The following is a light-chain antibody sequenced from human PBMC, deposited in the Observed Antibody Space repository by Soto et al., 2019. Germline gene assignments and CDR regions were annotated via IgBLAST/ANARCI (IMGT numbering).Light chain of an antibody. CDR1: SSDVGAYND. J-gene: IGLJ1*01. Sequence: QSALTQPPSASGSPGQSVTISCTGTSSDVGAYNDFSWYQQHPGKAPKLIIYEVTKRPSGVPDRFSGSKSGNTASLTVSGLQAEDDGDYYCSSYAGDKNVFGTGTKLTVL. V-gene: IGLV2-8*01. CDR2: EVT. CDR3: SSYAGDKNV.